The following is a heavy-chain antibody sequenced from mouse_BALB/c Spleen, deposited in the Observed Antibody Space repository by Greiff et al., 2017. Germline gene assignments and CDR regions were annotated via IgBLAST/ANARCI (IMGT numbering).Heavy chain of an antibody. Sequence: VQLQQSGAELVKPGASVKLSCTASGFNIKDTYMHWVKQRPEQGLEWIGRIDPANGNTKYDPKFQGKATITADTSSNTADLQLSSLTSEDTAVYYCASLYYGSSYLFAYWGQGTLVTVSA. J-gene: IGHJ3*01. V-gene: IGHV14-3*02. CDR2: IDPANGNT. D-gene: IGHD1-1*01. CDR1: GFNIKDTY. CDR3: ASLYYGSSYLFAY.